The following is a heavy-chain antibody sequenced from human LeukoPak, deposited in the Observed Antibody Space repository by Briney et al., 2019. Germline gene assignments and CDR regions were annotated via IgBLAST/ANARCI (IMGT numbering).Heavy chain of an antibody. CDR2: INHSGST. D-gene: IGHD2-2*01. CDR3: ARGRVGDIVVVPAATTFDY. J-gene: IGHJ4*02. Sequence: SETLSLTCAVYGGSFSGYYWSWIRQPPGKGLECIGEINHSGSTNYNPSLKSRVTISVDTSKNQFSLKLSSVTAADTAVYYCARGRVGDIVVVPAATTFDYWGQGTLVTVSS. V-gene: IGHV4-34*01. CDR1: GGSFSGYY.